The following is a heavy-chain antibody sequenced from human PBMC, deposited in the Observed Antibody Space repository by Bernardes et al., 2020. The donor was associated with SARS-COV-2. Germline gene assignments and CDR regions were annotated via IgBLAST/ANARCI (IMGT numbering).Heavy chain of an antibody. CDR1: GGSISSSSYY. V-gene: IGHV4-39*01. CDR3: ARQGPRITIFGVVIMSAFDI. Sequence: ETLSLTCTVSGGSISSSSYYWGWIRQPPGKGLEWIGSIYYSGSTYYNPSLKSRVTISVDTSKNQFSLKLSSVTAADTAVYYCARQGPRITIFGVVIMSAFDIWGQGTMVTVSS. J-gene: IGHJ3*02. D-gene: IGHD3-3*01. CDR2: IYYSGST.